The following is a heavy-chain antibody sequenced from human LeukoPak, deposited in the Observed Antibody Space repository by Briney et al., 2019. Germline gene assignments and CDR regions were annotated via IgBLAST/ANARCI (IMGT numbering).Heavy chain of an antibody. J-gene: IGHJ4*02. CDR3: ARAHSSSSTFDL. Sequence: GSLRLSCAASGFTFSDYGIHWVRQAPGQGLEWVALIWYDGSKKYYADSVKGRFTISRDNTKNTLYLQLNSLRADDTAVYYCARAHSSSSTFDLWGQGTLVTASS. V-gene: IGHV3-33*01. CDR2: IWYDGSKK. D-gene: IGHD6-6*01. CDR1: GFTFSDYG.